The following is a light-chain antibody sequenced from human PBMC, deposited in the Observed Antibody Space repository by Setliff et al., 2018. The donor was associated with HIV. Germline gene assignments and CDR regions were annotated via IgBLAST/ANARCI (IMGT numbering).Light chain of an antibody. CDR2: DNN. J-gene: IGLJ1*01. V-gene: IGLV1-40*01. CDR1: SSDIGAGYD. CDR3: HSYDGRLDGLHA. Sequence: PGQRVTISCTGSSSDIGAGYDVHWYQHLPGAAPKLVIFDNNNRPSGVPDRFSGSKSGTSASLAITGLQAEDEADYYCHSYDGRLDGLHAFGTGTKGTV.